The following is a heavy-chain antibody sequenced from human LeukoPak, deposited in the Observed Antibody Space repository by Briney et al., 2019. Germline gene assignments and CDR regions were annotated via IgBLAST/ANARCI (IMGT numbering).Heavy chain of an antibody. CDR2: INHSGST. J-gene: IGHJ6*03. D-gene: IGHD3-3*01. Sequence: SETLSLTCAVYGGSFSGYYWSWIRQPPGKGLEWIGEINHSGSTNYNPSLKSRVTISVDTSKNQFSLKLSSVTAADTAVYYCARPRGRLGVLRFLEWPNYYMDVWGKGTTVTVSS. V-gene: IGHV4-34*01. CDR1: GGSFSGYY. CDR3: ARPRGRLGVLRFLEWPNYYMDV.